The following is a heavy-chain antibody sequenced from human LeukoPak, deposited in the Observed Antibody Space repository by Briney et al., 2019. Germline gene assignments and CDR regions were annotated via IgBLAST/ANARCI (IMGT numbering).Heavy chain of an antibody. J-gene: IGHJ4*02. V-gene: IGHV4-38-2*02. D-gene: IGHD3-22*01. CDR3: ARADDSSGSFFDY. CDR2: IYHSGST. CDR1: GYSITSGYY. Sequence: KTSETLSLTCTVSGYSITSGYYWGWIRQPPGKGLEWIGSIYHSGSTYYNPSLRSRVTISVDTSKNQFSLKLSSVTAADTAVYYCARADDSSGSFFDYWGQGTLVTVSS.